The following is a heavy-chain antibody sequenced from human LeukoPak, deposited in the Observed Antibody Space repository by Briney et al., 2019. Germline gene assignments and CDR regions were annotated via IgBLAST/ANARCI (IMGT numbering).Heavy chain of an antibody. CDR3: AKMAAADPYTNSPLRPFDSTVHWDY. CDR1: GFTFSDYG. V-gene: IGHV3-33*06. CDR2: TWYDGSNK. J-gene: IGHJ4*02. D-gene: IGHD2/OR15-2a*01. Sequence: GRSLRLSCAASGFTFSDYGMHWVRQAPGKGLEWVTSTWYDGSNKWYADSVRGRFTISRDNSKNTLYLQMNSLRVEDTAVHYCAKMAAADPYTNSPLRPFDSTVHWDYWGQGTLVTVSS.